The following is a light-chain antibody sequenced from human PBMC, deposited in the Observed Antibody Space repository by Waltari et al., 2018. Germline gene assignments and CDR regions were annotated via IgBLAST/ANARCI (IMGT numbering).Light chain of an antibody. V-gene: IGLV3-19*01. J-gene: IGLJ2*01. CDR3: HSRDASGVGGS. CDR2: DQN. CDR1: SLSSYY. Sequence: SSELTQDPAVSVAMGQTVRIPCHGNSLSSYYASSYQQRPAPAPRLVMFDQNNRPSGVPERFSGSNSDNTASLTITGAQAEDEASYYCHSRDASGVGGSFGGGTKLTVL.